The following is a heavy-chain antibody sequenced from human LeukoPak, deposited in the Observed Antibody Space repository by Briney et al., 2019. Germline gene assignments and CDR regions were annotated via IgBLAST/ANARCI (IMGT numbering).Heavy chain of an antibody. CDR1: GFTFSSYW. V-gene: IGHV3-74*01. CDR2: INSDGSST. Sequence: GGSLRLSCAASGFTFSSYWMHWVRQAPGKGLVWVSRINSDGSSTSYADSVKGRFTISRDNAKNTLYLQMNSLRAEDTAVYYCARRMDDGYNSITFDYWGQGTLVTVSS. J-gene: IGHJ4*02. D-gene: IGHD5-24*01. CDR3: ARRMDDGYNSITFDY.